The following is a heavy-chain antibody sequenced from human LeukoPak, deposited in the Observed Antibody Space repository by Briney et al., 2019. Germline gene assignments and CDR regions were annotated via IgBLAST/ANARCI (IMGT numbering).Heavy chain of an antibody. Sequence: SQTLSLTCTVSGGSISSDDYYWSWIRQPPGKGLEWIGSIYYSGSTYYNPSLKSRVTISVDTSKNQFSLKLSSVTAADTAVYYCARHGSSWYYFDYWGQGTLVTVSS. CDR3: ARHGSSWYYFDY. D-gene: IGHD6-13*01. CDR2: IYYSGST. J-gene: IGHJ4*02. V-gene: IGHV4-30-2*03. CDR1: GGSISSDDYY.